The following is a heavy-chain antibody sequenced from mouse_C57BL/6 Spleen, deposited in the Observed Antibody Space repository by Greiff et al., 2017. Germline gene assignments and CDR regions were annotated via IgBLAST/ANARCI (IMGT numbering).Heavy chain of an antibody. D-gene: IGHD2-2*01. Sequence: QVQLQQPGAELVKPGASVKVSCKASGYTFTSYWMHWVKQRPGQGLEWIGRIHPSDSDTNYNQTFKGKATLTVYKSSSTAYMQRSSLTSEDSAVYCCAIYGYDEFWFAYWGQGTLVTVSA. J-gene: IGHJ3*01. CDR3: AIYGYDEFWFAY. CDR1: GYTFTSYW. V-gene: IGHV1-74*01. CDR2: IHPSDSDT.